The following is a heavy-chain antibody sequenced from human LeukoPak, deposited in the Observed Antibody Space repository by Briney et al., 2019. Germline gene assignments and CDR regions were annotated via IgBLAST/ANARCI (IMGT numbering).Heavy chain of an antibody. CDR1: GFTFSDYY. V-gene: IGHV3-11*01. D-gene: IGHD2-8*01. J-gene: IGHJ6*02. CDR2: ISNSGSTV. CDR3: ALGTINKDFYFGMDV. Sequence: GGSLRLSCAASGFTFSDYYMTWLRQAPGKGLEWLSYISNSGSTVFYADSVKGRFTVSRDNAKRSLYLQIESLRDDDTAVYHCALGTINKDFYFGMDVWGQGTTVAVSS.